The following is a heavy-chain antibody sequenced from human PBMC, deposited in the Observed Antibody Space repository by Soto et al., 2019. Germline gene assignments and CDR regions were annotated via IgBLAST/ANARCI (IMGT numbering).Heavy chain of an antibody. Sequence: GGSLRLSGPGTGFPFSTCSINWVRQAPWKGLQWVSTITGSGTTTYYADSVKGRFTISRDNFKNTLYLQMNSLRVEDTAVYYCANDRSRRSGSGSPLGYSGAWGQGKLLTVSS. CDR2: ITGSGTTT. D-gene: IGHD3-22*01. CDR1: GFPFSTCS. J-gene: IGHJ5*02. CDR3: ANDRSRRSGSGSPLGYSGA. V-gene: IGHV3-23*01.